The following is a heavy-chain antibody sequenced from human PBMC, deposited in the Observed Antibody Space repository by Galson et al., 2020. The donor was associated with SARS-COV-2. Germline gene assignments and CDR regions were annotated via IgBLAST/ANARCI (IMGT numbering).Heavy chain of an antibody. Sequence: SKTLSLTCTVSGYSISNSYYWGWIRKSPGQGLEWIGSISHSRATYYNPSLKSRVTMSVDTSKNQFSLKLSSVTAADTAVFYWARDRGDVLTGAKSRLVGMDVWGQGTTVTVSS. CDR2: ISHSRAT. CDR1: GYSISNSYY. CDR3: ARDRGDVLTGAKSRLVGMDV. J-gene: IGHJ6*02. V-gene: IGHV4-38-2*02. D-gene: IGHD3-9*01.